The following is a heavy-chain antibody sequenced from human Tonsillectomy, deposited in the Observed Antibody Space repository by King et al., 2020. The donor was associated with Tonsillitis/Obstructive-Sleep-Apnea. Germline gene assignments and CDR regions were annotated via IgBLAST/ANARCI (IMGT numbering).Heavy chain of an antibody. CDR2: ILYSGST. J-gene: IGHJ2*01. V-gene: IGHV4-31*03. CDR3: GRDGYGAKSRFFDL. D-gene: IGHD4-23*01. Sequence: VQLQESGPGLVKPSETLSLTCTVSGGSIKNGGYYWAWLRQHPEKGLEWIGYILYSGSTYYNPSLKSRVTISIDTSNNQFSLKLNSVTAADTAVYYCGRDGYGAKSRFFDLWGRGALVSVSS. CDR1: GGSIKNGGYY.